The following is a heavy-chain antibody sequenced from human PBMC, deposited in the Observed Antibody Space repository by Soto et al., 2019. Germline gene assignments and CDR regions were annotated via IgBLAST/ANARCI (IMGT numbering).Heavy chain of an antibody. V-gene: IGHV4-34*01. J-gene: IGHJ2*01. Sequence: QVQLQQWGAGLLKPSETLSLTCAVYGGSFSGYFWSWIRQPPGKGLEWIAEINHSGITNYNPSLKSRITISIDTSKNQFSLKLSSVTAADTAVFYCARATREGWYFDLWGRGTLVTVSS. CDR3: ARATREGWYFDL. CDR2: INHSGIT. CDR1: GGSFSGYF.